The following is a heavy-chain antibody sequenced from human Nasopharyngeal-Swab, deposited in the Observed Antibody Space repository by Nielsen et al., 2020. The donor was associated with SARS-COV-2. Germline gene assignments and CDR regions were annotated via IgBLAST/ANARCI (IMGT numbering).Heavy chain of an antibody. V-gene: IGHV3-53*01. J-gene: IGHJ4*02. CDR3: TRDIGGKAGY. D-gene: IGHD4-23*01. CDR2: INSGGST. Sequence: GESLKISCAASGFTVSSNYMSWVRQAPGKGLEWVSVINSGGSTYYADSVKGRFTISRDNSKNTLYLQMNSLRAEDTAVYFCTRDIGGKAGYWGQGTLVTVSS. CDR1: GFTVSSNY.